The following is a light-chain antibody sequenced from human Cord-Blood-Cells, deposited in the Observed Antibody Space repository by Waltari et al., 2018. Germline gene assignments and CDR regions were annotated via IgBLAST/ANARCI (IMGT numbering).Light chain of an antibody. CDR2: EGS. V-gene: IGLV2-23*01. CDR1: SSDVGSYTL. Sequence: QSALTQPASVSGSPGQSITISCTGTSSDVGSYTLVSWYQQHPGKAPKLMIYEGSKRPSGVSNRFAGSKSGNTASLTSSGLQAEDEADYYCCSYAGSSTLFGGGTKLTVL. CDR3: CSYAGSSTL. J-gene: IGLJ3*02.